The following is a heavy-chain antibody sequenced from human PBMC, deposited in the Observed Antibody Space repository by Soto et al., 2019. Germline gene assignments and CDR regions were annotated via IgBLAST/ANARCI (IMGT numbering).Heavy chain of an antibody. D-gene: IGHD1-1*01. CDR3: ARDMASRPSSRNWFATYYYGMDV. V-gene: IGHV3-30-3*01. Sequence: GGSLRLSCAASGFTFSSYAMHWVRQAPGKGLEWVAVISYDGSNKYYADSVKGRFTISRDNSKNTLYLQMNSLRAEDTAVYYCARDMASRPSSRNWFATYYYGMDVWGQGTTVTVSS. J-gene: IGHJ6*02. CDR2: ISYDGSNK. CDR1: GFTFSSYA.